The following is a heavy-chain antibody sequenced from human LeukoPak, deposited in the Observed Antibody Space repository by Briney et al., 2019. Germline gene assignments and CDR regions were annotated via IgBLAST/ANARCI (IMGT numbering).Heavy chain of an antibody. V-gene: IGHV1-18*01. CDR1: GYTFTSYG. D-gene: IGHD1-1*01. Sequence: ASVKVSCKASGYTFTSYGISWVRQAPGQGLEWMGWISTYNGNTNYAQKLQGRVTTNTAPSTSTSNMELASLRSDDTARYYCARDETTGPGGGYYYYYYMDVWGKGTTVTISS. CDR3: ARDETTGPGGGYYYYYYMDV. CDR2: ISTYNGNT. J-gene: IGHJ6*03.